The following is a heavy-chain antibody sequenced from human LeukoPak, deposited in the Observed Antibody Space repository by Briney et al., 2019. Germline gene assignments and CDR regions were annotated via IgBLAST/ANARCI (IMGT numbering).Heavy chain of an antibody. V-gene: IGHV4-39*01. CDR3: ARQRGYHYDSTTNRFSDL. CDR2: IYYSGIT. D-gene: IGHD3-22*01. J-gene: IGHJ5*02. CDR1: GGSISSSSYY. Sequence: SETLSLTCTVSGGSISSSSYYWGWIRQPPGKGLEWIGSIYYSGITYYNPSLKSRVTISVDTSKNQFPLKLNSVTAADTAVYYCARQRGYHYDSTTNRFSDLWGQGTRVTVSS.